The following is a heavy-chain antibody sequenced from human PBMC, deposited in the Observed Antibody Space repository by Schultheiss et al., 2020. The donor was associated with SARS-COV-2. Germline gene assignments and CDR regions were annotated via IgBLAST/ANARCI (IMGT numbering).Heavy chain of an antibody. Sequence: SETLSLTCAVYGGSFSGYYWSWIRQPPGKGLEWIGEINHSGSTYYNPSLKSRVTISVDTSKNQFSLKLSSVTAADTAVYYCARDLYSGYRGSSYMDVWGKGTTVTVSS. J-gene: IGHJ6*03. CDR3: ARDLYSGYRGSSYMDV. V-gene: IGHV4-34*01. CDR1: GGSFSGYY. D-gene: IGHD5-12*01. CDR2: INHSGST.